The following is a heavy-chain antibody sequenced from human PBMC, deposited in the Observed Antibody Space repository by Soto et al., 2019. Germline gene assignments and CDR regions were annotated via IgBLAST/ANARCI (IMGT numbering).Heavy chain of an antibody. D-gene: IGHD2-15*01. J-gene: IGHJ6*03. CDR2: SYYSGST. Sequence: QVQLQESGPGLVKPSETLSLTCTVSGGSISSYYWSWIRQPPGKGLEWIGYSYYSGSTNYNPSLKSRVTISVDTSKNQFSLKLSSVTAADTAVYYCARGKVAATPYYYYYYMDVWGQGTTVTVSS. CDR1: GGSISSYY. CDR3: ARGKVAATPYYYYYYMDV. V-gene: IGHV4-59*01.